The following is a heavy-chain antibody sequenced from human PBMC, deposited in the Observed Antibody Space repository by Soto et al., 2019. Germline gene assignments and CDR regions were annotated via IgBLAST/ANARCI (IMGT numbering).Heavy chain of an antibody. CDR3: ASYTRNPYDFCSGYPTDNWFDP. CDR2: INHSGST. CDR1: GGSFSGYY. Sequence: PSETLSLTCAVYGGSFSGYYWSWIRQPPGKGLEWIGEINHSGSTNYNPSLKSRVTISVDTSKNQFSLKLSSVTAADTAVYYCASYTRNPYDFCSGYPTDNWFDPWGQRTLLTVSS. V-gene: IGHV4-34*01. J-gene: IGHJ5*02. D-gene: IGHD3-3*01.